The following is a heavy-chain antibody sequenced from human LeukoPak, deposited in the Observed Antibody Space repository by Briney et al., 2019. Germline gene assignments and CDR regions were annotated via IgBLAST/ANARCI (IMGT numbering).Heavy chain of an antibody. CDR1: GLTFSSYA. J-gene: IGHJ1*01. CDR2: ISGSGGST. D-gene: IGHD6-19*01. Sequence: TGGSLTLFCAASGLTFSSYAMSWAPQAPGKGLEWVSAISGSGGSTYYADSVKGRFTISRDNSKNTLYLQMNSLRAEDTAVYYCAKDGWYAEYFQHWGQGTLVTVSS. V-gene: IGHV3-23*01. CDR3: AKDGWYAEYFQH.